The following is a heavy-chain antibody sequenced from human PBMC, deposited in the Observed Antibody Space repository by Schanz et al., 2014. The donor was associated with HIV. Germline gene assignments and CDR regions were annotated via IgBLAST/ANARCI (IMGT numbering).Heavy chain of an antibody. CDR2: ILRLSGTP. J-gene: IGHJ6*02. CDR1: GDTVDNYV. CDR3: AKSPIFGDVIFYGMDV. Sequence: QVQLVQSGAEVKKPGSSVKVSCKASGDTVDNYVISWVRQALGQGPEWMGGILRLSGTPTYAQKFQGRVTIAADESASTAYMELNSLRSDDTAVYYCAKSPIFGDVIFYGMDVWGQGTTVTVSS. V-gene: IGHV1-69*01. D-gene: IGHD3-3*02.